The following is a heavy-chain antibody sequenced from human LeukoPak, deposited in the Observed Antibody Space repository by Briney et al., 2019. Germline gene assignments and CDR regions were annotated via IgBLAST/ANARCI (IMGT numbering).Heavy chain of an antibody. CDR1: GFTFSSYS. CDR3: ASTAELSYYDFWSGSVPLDY. V-gene: IGHV3-21*01. D-gene: IGHD3-3*01. Sequence: KSGGSLRLSCAASGFTFSSYSMNCVRQAPGKGLEWVSSISSSSSYIYYADSVKGRFTISRDNANNSLYLQMSSLRVEDTAVYHCASTAELSYYDFWSGSVPLDYWGQGTLVTVSS. CDR2: ISSSSSYI. J-gene: IGHJ4*02.